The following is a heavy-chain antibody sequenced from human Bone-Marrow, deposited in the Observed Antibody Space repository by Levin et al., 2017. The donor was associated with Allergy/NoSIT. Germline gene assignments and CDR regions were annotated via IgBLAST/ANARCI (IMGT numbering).Heavy chain of an antibody. CDR1: GGSINWYY. V-gene: IGHV4-59*08. CDR3: ARFGEGSTYLYDRSGPHSPYHYYGLDV. D-gene: IGHD3-22*01. J-gene: IGHJ6*02. Sequence: ASETLSLTCTVSGGSINWYYWSWIRQSPRKGLDWIGYISYSGDTDYNPSLTSRVTMSVDTSKNQFSLTLTSVTVADTAVYYCARFGEGSTYLYDRSGPHSPYHYYGLDVWGQGTTVTVS. CDR2: ISYSGDT.